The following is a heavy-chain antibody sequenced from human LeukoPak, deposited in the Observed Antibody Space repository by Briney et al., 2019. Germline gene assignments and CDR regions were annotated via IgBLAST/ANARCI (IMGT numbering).Heavy chain of an antibody. Sequence: ASVKVSFKVSGYTLTELSMHWVRQAPGKGLEWMGGFDPEDGETIYAQKFQGRVTMTEDTSTDTAYMELSSLRAKATAVSECATGGRNNDYGDFYPCFSDFDIWGQRTMVTVSS. V-gene: IGHV1-24*01. CDR1: GYTLTELS. D-gene: IGHD4-17*01. CDR3: ATGGRNNDYGDFYPCFSDFDI. J-gene: IGHJ3*02. CDR2: FDPEDGET.